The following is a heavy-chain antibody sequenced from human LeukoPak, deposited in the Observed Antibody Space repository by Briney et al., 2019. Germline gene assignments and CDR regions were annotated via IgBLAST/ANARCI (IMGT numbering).Heavy chain of an antibody. Sequence: GSLRLSCAASGFTFSSYGMYWVRQAPGKGLEWVALIWYDGSNKYYADSVKGRLTISRDNSKNTLYLQMNSLRAEDTAVYYCAREGPRGNSQFDYWGQGTLVTVSS. CDR3: AREGPRGNSQFDY. D-gene: IGHD2/OR15-2a*01. CDR2: IWYDGSNK. V-gene: IGHV3-33*01. J-gene: IGHJ4*02. CDR1: GFTFSSYG.